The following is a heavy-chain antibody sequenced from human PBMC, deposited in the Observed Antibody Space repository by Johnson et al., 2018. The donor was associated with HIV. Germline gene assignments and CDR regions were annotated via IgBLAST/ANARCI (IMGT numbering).Heavy chain of an antibody. Sequence: VQLVESGGALVQPGGSLRLSCEVSGFTISTFWMHWVRQVPGKGLMWVSRISVDGSSSSYADSVKGRFTISRDNAKNTLYLQLNSLRVEDTAIYYCARAQLLADDAFNNWGQGTMVTVSS. CDR2: ISVDGSSS. V-gene: IGHV3-74*02. J-gene: IGHJ3*02. D-gene: IGHD6-6*01. CDR3: ARAQLLADDAFNN. CDR1: GFTISTFW.